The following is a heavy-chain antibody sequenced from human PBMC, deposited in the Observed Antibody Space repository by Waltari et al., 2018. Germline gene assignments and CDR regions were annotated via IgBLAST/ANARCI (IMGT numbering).Heavy chain of an antibody. CDR2: INHSGST. J-gene: IGHJ4*02. CDR3: ASMTPVDY. CDR1: GGSFSGYY. D-gene: IGHD2-15*01. V-gene: IGHV4-34*01. Sequence: QVQLQQWGAGLLKPSETLSLTCAVYGGSFSGYYWSWIRQPPGKGLEWIGEINHSGSTNYNPALKSRVTISVDTSKNQCSLKLSSVTAADTAVYYCASMTPVDYWGQGTLVTVSS.